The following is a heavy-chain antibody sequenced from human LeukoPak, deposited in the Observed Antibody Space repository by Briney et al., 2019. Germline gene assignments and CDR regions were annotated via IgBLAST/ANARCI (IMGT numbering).Heavy chain of an antibody. CDR2: IRSKANNYAT. V-gene: IGHV3-73*01. J-gene: IGHJ1*01. CDR3: SAGPSGWTEFFRQ. CDR1: AFTLSDFT. D-gene: IGHD6-19*01. Sequence: PGGSLRLSCAAPAFTLSDFTIHWVRQASGKGLEWVARIRSKANNYATEYGATVKGRFTISRDDAKNTAYLQMNSLKSEETAIYYCSAGPSGWTEFFRQWGQGTLVIVSS.